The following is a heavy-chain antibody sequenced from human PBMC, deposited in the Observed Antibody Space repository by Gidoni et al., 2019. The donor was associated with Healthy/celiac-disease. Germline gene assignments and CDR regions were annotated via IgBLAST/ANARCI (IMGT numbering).Heavy chain of an antibody. J-gene: IGHJ5*02. CDR1: GFTFDDYA. CDR3: AKDMGYSGYLSWFDP. D-gene: IGHD5-12*01. Sequence: EVQLVESGVGLVQPGRSLRLSCAASGFTFDDYAMHWVRQAQGKGLEWVSGISGNSGSIGYADSVKGRFTISRDNAKNSLYLQMNSLRAEDTALYYCAKDMGYSGYLSWFDPWGQGTLVTVSS. CDR2: ISGNSGSI. V-gene: IGHV3-9*01.